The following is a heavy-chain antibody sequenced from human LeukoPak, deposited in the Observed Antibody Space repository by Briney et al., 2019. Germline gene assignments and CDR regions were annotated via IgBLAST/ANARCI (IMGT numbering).Heavy chain of an antibody. J-gene: IGHJ5*02. V-gene: IGHV4-39*07. Sequence: RTSETLSLTCTVSGGSISSSSYYWGWIRQPPGKGLEWIGSIYYSGSTYYNPSLKSRVTISVDTSKNQFSLKLSSVTAADTAVYYCATETSIVGATNWFDPWGQGTLVTVSS. CDR3: ATETSIVGATNWFDP. D-gene: IGHD1-26*01. CDR1: GGSISSSSYY. CDR2: IYYSGST.